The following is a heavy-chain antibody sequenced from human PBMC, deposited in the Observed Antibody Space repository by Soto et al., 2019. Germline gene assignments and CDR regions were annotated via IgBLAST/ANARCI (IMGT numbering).Heavy chain of an antibody. Sequence: PGGSLRLSCVASGFTFSSTAMSWVRQAPGKGLDWVSAISNSGTATYYADSVKGRFTISRDNSENTVFLQMNSLRADDTALYYCSTGGYWGRGTQVTVSS. CDR1: GFTFSSTA. J-gene: IGHJ4*02. CDR3: STGGY. CDR2: ISNSGTAT. V-gene: IGHV3-23*01.